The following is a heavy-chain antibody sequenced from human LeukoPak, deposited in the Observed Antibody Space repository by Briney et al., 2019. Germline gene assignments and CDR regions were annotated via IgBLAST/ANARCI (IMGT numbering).Heavy chain of an antibody. D-gene: IGHD6-19*01. CDR1: GGSIISYY. Sequence: SETLSLTCTVSGGSIISYYWSWIRQPPGKGLEWIGYIYSSGSTKYNPSLKSRVTMSVDTSKKQFSLRLSSVTAADTAVYYCARATYGSGWPDSWGQGTLVTVSS. CDR2: IYSSGST. V-gene: IGHV4-59*01. CDR3: ARATYGSGWPDS. J-gene: IGHJ4*02.